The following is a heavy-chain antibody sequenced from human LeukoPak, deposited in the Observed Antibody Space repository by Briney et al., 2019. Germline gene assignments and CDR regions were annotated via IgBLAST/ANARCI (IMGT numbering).Heavy chain of an antibody. D-gene: IGHD3-10*01. J-gene: IGHJ6*02. V-gene: IGHV3-48*03. CDR2: ISETGSIM. Sequence: PGGSLRLSCAASGFTFKTYETHWVRQAPGKGLDWVAYISETGSIMYYGDSVRGRFTISRDNAEHSLYLHMNSLRAEDTAVYYCVRDTMGWNYYGLDVWGQGTTVTASS. CDR1: GFTFKTYE. CDR3: VRDTMGWNYYGLDV.